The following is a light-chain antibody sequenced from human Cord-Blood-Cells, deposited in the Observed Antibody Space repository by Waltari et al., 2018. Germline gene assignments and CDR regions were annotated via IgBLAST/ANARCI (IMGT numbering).Light chain of an antibody. V-gene: IGLV2-11*01. J-gene: IGLJ3*02. CDR1: SSDVGGYNY. CDR2: DVS. CDR3: CSYAGSNWV. Sequence: QSALTQPRSVSGSPGQSVTISCTGTSSDVGGYNYVSWYQQHPGKAPKLMIYDVSKRPAGVPDRFSGSKSSNTASLTISGLQAEDEADYYCCSYAGSNWVFGGGTKLTVL.